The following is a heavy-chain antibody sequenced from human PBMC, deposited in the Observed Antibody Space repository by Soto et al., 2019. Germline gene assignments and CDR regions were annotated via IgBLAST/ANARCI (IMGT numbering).Heavy chain of an antibody. CDR2: IWYDGSNK. J-gene: IGHJ3*02. V-gene: IGHV3-33*01. CDR3: ARSRAVAGTGAFDI. CDR1: GFTFSSYG. D-gene: IGHD6-19*01. Sequence: PGGSLRLSCAASGFTFSSYGMHWVRQAPGKGQEGVAVIWYDGSNKYYADSVKGRFTISRDNSKNTLYLQMNSLRAEDTAVYYCARSRAVAGTGAFDIWGQGTMVTVSS.